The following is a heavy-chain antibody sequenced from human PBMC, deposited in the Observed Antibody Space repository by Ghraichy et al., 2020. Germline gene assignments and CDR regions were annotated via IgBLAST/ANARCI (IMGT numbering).Heavy chain of an antibody. Sequence: SQTLSLTCAVYGGSFSGYYWSWIRQPPGKGLEWIGEINDSGSTNYNPSLKSRVTISVDMSKKQFSLKLSSVTAADMAVFYCANRWSYYFDYWGQGTLVTVSS. D-gene: IGHD5-24*01. V-gene: IGHV4-34*01. CDR2: INDSGST. CDR3: ANRWSYYFDY. CDR1: GGSFSGYY. J-gene: IGHJ4*02.